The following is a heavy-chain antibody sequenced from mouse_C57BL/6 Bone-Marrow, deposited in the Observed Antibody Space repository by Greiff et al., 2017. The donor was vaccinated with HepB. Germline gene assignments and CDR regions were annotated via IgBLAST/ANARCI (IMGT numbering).Heavy chain of an antibody. CDR1: GFSLTSYG. J-gene: IGHJ2*01. CDR3: ARRVDYGSAYYFDY. Sequence: QVHVKQSGPGLVAPSQSLSITCTVSGFSLTSYGVHWVRQPPGKGLEWLVVIWSDGSTTYNKAPNSRLSISNDNSKSQVFLKMNSLHTDDTAMYYFARRVDYGSAYYFDYWGQGTTLTVSS. CDR2: IWSDGST. V-gene: IGHV2-6*03. D-gene: IGHD1-1*01.